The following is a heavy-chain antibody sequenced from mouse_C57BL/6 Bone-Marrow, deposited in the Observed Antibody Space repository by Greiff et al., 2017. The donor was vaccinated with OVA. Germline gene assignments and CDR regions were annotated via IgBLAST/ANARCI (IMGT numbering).Heavy chain of an antibody. CDR3: AMGGDYSNSFAY. V-gene: IGHV1-74*01. D-gene: IGHD2-5*01. CDR1: GYTFTSYW. J-gene: IGHJ3*01. CDR2: IHPSDSDT. Sequence: QVQLQQPGAELVKPGASVKVSCKASGYTFTSYWMHWVKQRPGQGLEWIGRIHPSDSDTNYHHKFKGKATLTVDKSSSTAYMQLSSLTAEDSAVYYCAMGGDYSNSFAYWGQGTLVTVAA.